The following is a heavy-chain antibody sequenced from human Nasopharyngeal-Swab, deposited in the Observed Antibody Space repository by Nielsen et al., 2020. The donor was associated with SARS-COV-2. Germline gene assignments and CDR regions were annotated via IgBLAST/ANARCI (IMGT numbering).Heavy chain of an antibody. D-gene: IGHD3-9*01. Sequence: ASVKVSCKASGYTFTNHFMHWVRQAPGQGLEWMGMINPSGGSTGYAQNFQGRVTVTRDTSTSTVYMELSSLSSEDTAVYYCATGYFDWLLDEDAFDIWGQGTMVTVSS. CDR3: ATGYFDWLLDEDAFDI. J-gene: IGHJ3*02. CDR1: GYTFTNHF. CDR2: INPSGGST. V-gene: IGHV1-46*01.